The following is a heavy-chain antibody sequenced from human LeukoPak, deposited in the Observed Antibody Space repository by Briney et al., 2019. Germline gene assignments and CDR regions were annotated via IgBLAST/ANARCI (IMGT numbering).Heavy chain of an antibody. D-gene: IGHD6-13*01. CDR3: ASEQLVPL. Sequence: ASVKVSCKASGYIFTGYFMHWVRQAPGQGLEWMGWINPNNGGTNYAQKFQGRVTMARDTSISTAYMELSSLRTDDTAVYYCASEQLVPLWGQGTLVTVSS. CDR2: INPNNGGT. V-gene: IGHV1-2*02. J-gene: IGHJ4*02. CDR1: GYIFTGYF.